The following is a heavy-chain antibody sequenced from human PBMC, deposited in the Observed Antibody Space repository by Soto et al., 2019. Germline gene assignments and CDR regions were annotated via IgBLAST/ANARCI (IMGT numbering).Heavy chain of an antibody. CDR1: GGSFSGYY. D-gene: IGHD3-3*01. J-gene: IGHJ6*02. CDR3: ARVGVNYDFWSGVGYYYYGMDV. V-gene: IGHV4-34*01. Sequence: PSETLSLTCAVYGGSFSGYYWSWIRQPPGKGLEWIGEINHSGSTNYNPSLKSRVTISVDTSKNQFSLKLSSVTAADTAVYYCARVGVNYDFWSGVGYYYYGMDVWGQGTTVTVSS. CDR2: INHSGST.